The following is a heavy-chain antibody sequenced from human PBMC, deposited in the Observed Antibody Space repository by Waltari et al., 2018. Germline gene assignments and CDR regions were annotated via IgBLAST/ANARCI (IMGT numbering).Heavy chain of an antibody. J-gene: IGHJ4*02. D-gene: IGHD3-3*01. CDR2: IYSSGRT. Sequence: QVQLQESGPGLVKPSETLSLTCTVSGGSISSYYWSWIRQPPGKGRKWIGYIYSSGRTRCNPYLTGRVTIPVATSKDKFYLKLSSVTAADTAVYYCAGGKGRTICGVAEIPMGFDYWGQGTLVTVSS. CDR1: GGSISSYY. V-gene: IGHV4-59*01. CDR3: AGGKGRTICGVAEIPMGFDY.